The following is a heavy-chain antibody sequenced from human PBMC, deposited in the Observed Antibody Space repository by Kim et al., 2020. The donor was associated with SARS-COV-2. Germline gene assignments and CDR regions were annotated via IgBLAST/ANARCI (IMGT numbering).Heavy chain of an antibody. CDR3: ARDLITIFGVDQYYYYGMDV. D-gene: IGHD3-3*01. V-gene: IGHV3-48*03. CDR1: GFTFSSYE. Sequence: GGSLRLSCAASGFTFSSYEMNWVRQAPGKGLEWVSYISSSGSTIYYADSVKGRFTISRDNAKNSLYLQMNSLRAEDTAVYYCARDLITIFGVDQYYYYGMDVWGQGTTVTVSS. J-gene: IGHJ6*02. CDR2: ISSSGSTI.